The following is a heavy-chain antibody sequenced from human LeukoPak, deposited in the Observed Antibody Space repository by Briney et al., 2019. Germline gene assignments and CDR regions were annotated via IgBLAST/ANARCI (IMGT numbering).Heavy chain of an antibody. Sequence: SETLSLTCTVSGGSISSGNYYWSWIRQPAGKGLEWIGRIYTSGSTNYNPSLKSRVTISVDTSKNQFSLKLFSVTAADTAVYYCAASSSWLPPRYWGQGTLVTVSS. J-gene: IGHJ4*02. CDR3: AASSSWLPPRY. V-gene: IGHV4-61*02. CDR2: IYTSGST. CDR1: GGSISSGNYY. D-gene: IGHD6-13*01.